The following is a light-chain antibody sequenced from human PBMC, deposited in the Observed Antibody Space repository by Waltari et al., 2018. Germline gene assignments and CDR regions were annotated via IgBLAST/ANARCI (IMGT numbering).Light chain of an antibody. CDR1: QSISTW. CDR3: QEGYT. Sequence: DIQMTQSPSTLSASEGDRVTITCRASQSISTWLAWYQQKPGKAPKLLIYKASSLESGVPSRFSGSGSGTEFTLTISSLQPDDFATYYCQEGYTFGQGTKLEIK. V-gene: IGKV1-5*03. CDR2: KAS. J-gene: IGKJ2*01.